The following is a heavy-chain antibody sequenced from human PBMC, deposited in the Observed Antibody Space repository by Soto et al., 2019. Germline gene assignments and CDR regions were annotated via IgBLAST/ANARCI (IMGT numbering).Heavy chain of an antibody. CDR3: ARLVRFLEWLPNNWFYP. CDR2: IYYSGST. D-gene: IGHD3-3*01. V-gene: IGHV4-59*08. J-gene: IGHJ5*02. CDR1: GGSISSYY. Sequence: SETLSLTCTVSGGSISSYYWSWIRQPPGKGLEWIGYIYYSGSTNYNPSLKSRVTISVDTSKNQFSLKLSSVTAADTAVYYCARLVRFLEWLPNNWFYPWGQGTLVTVSS.